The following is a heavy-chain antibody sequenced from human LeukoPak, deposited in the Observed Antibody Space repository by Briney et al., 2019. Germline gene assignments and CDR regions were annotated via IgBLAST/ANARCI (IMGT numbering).Heavy chain of an antibody. CDR3: ARGLTGDLDFDY. J-gene: IGHJ4*02. CDR1: GGSFSGYY. V-gene: IGHV4-34*01. Sequence: SETLSLTCAVYGGSFSGYYWSWIRQPPGKGLEWIGEINHSGGTNYNPSLKSRVTISVDTSKNQFSLKLSSVTAADTAVYYCARGLTGDLDFDYWGQGTLVTVSS. CDR2: INHSGGT. D-gene: IGHD7-27*01.